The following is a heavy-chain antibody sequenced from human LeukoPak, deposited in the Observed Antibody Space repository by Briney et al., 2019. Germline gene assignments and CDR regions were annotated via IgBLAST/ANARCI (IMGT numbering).Heavy chain of an antibody. CDR2: ISGSGGST. D-gene: IGHD1-26*01. CDR3: AKGATGHFDF. Sequence: GGSLRLSCAASGFTFSSYAMSWVRQAPGKGLEWVSGISGSGGSTYYADSVKGRFTISRDNSKNTLNLQMNSLRVDDTAVYYCAKGATGHFDFWGQGTLVTVPS. J-gene: IGHJ4*02. CDR1: GFTFSSYA. V-gene: IGHV3-23*01.